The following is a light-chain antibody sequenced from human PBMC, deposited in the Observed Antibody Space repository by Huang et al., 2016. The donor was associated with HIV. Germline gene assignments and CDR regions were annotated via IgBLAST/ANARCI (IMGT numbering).Light chain of an antibody. V-gene: IGKV3-11*01. CDR2: DAS. CDR1: QSVSSY. Sequence: EIVLTQSPATMSLSLGDRATLSCRASQSVSSYVSWYQQKPGQAPRLLIYDASNRATGIPARFSGSGAGTDFTLTIGSLEPEDFAVYYCQHRSNWPPYTFGQGTKLEIK. J-gene: IGKJ2*01. CDR3: QHRSNWPPYT.